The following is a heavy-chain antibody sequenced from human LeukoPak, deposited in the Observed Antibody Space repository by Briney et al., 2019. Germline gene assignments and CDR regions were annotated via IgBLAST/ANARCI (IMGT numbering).Heavy chain of an antibody. J-gene: IGHJ4*02. CDR2: IYYSGNT. V-gene: IGHV4-31*03. CDR1: VTSISSGAYS. CDR3: ARASTMFGALGYFDY. Sequence: PSQTLSLTCTVSVTSISSGAYSWSWVRQHPGKGLEWIAYIYYSGNTYYHPSLKRRLPISVDTSKNQFSLKLSSVTTPDTTAVYCARASTMFGALGYFDYWGQGTLVTVSA. D-gene: IGHD3-3*01.